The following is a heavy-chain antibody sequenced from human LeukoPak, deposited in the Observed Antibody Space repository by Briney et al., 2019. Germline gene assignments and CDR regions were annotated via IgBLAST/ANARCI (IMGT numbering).Heavy chain of an antibody. Sequence: MASETLSLTCAVYGGSFSGYYWSCIRQPPGNGLEWIGEINHSGSTNYNPSLKSRVTISVDTSKNQFSLKLSSVTAADTAVYYCARGRGCSSTSCKRYYYYYYYMDVWGKGTTVTVSS. V-gene: IGHV4-34*01. CDR1: GGSFSGYY. J-gene: IGHJ6*03. CDR2: INHSGST. D-gene: IGHD2-2*01. CDR3: ARGRGCSSTSCKRYYYYYYYMDV.